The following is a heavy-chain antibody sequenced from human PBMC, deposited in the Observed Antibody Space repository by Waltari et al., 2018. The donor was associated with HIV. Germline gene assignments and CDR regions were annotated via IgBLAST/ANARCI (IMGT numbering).Heavy chain of an antibody. V-gene: IGHV3-11*01. CDR1: GFTFSDYY. CDR3: ARLPYSYYYDTSGTPP. Sequence: QVQLVESGGGLVKPGGSLRLSCAASGFTFSDYYMSWIRQAPGKGLEWVSYISDSGNFIYYADSLRGRFTISRDNAKNSLYLQMNSLRAEDTAVYYCARLPYSYYYDTSGTPPWGQGTLVTVSS. D-gene: IGHD3-22*01. J-gene: IGHJ5*02. CDR2: ISDSGNFI.